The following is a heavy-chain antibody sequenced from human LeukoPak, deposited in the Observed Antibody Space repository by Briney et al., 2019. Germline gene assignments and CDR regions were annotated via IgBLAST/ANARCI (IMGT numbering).Heavy chain of an antibody. D-gene: IGHD7-27*01. CDR3: VREIIGDGWFDP. Sequence: ASVKVSCKASGYTFTNFDINWVRQAPGRWLEWMGWMNPNSGHTGSAQKFQGRVTMTRDTSITTAYMELSSLRSEDTAVYYCVREIIGDGWFDPWGQGTLVTVSS. J-gene: IGHJ5*02. CDR1: GYTFTNFD. CDR2: MNPNSGHT. V-gene: IGHV1-8*01.